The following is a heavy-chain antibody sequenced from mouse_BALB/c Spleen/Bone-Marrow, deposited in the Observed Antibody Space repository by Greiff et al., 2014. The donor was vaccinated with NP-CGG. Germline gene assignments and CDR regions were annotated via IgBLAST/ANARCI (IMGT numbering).Heavy chain of an antibody. V-gene: IGHV1-42*01. CDR3: ARGDWFAY. J-gene: IGHJ3*01. Sequence: EVQLQQSGPELVKPGTSVKISCKASGYSFTGYYMHWVKQSHVKSLEWIGRINPYTGATTYNQNFNVKASLTVDKSSSTAYMEXXRMTSEASAVYYCARGDWFAYWGQGTMVTVSA. CDR1: GYSFTGYY. CDR2: INPYTGAT.